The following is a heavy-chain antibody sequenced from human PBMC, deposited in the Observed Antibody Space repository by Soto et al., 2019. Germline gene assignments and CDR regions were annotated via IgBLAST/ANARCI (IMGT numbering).Heavy chain of an antibody. CDR2: ISSSSSTI. CDR3: ARDPYSSGWYVGYYYYGMDV. J-gene: IGHJ6*02. CDR1: GFTFSSYI. V-gene: IGHV3-48*02. D-gene: IGHD6-19*01. Sequence: GGSLRLSCAASGFTFSSYIMNWVRQAPWKGLEWVSYISSSSSTIYYADSVKGRFTISRDNAKNSLYLQMNSLRDEDTAVYYCARDPYSSGWYVGYYYYGMDVWGQGTTMTVSS.